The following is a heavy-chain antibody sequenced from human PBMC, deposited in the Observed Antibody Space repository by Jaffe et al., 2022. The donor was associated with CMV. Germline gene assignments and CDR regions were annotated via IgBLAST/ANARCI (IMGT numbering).Heavy chain of an antibody. Sequence: EVQLVQSGAEVKKPGESLRISCKGSGYSFTSYWISWVRQMPGKGLEWMGRIDPSDSYTNYSPSFQGHVTISADKSISTAYLQWSSLKASDTAMYYCARQGYDSSGYYYRVDYWGQGTLVTVSS. CDR3: ARQGYDSSGYYYRVDY. CDR2: IDPSDSYT. J-gene: IGHJ4*02. CDR1: GYSFTSYW. D-gene: IGHD3-22*01. V-gene: IGHV5-10-1*03.